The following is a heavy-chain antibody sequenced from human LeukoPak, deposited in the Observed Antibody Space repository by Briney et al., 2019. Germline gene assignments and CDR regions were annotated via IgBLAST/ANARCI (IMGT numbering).Heavy chain of an antibody. CDR2: IYPGDSDT. V-gene: IGHV5-51*01. CDR3: ARGYFDWLSTYYFDY. D-gene: IGHD3-9*01. CDR1: GYSFTSYW. J-gene: IGHJ4*02. Sequence: GESLKISCKGSGYSFTSYWIGWVRQMPGKGLEWMGIIYPGDSDTRYSPSFQGQVTISADKSISTAYLQWSSPKASDTAMYYCARGYFDWLSTYYFDYWGQGTLVTVSS.